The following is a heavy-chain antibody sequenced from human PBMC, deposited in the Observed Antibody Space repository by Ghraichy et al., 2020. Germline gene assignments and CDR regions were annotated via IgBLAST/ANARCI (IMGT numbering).Heavy chain of an antibody. V-gene: IGHV1-3*01. D-gene: IGHD4/OR15-4a*01. CDR1: GYTFTSYA. CDR3: ARGLSTGAVYGMDI. Sequence: ASVKVSCKASGYTFTSYAMHWVRQAPGQRLEWMGWINAGNGNTKYSQKFQGRVTITRDTSASTAYMELSSLRSEDTAVYYCARGLSTGAVYGMDIWGQGTTVTVSS. CDR2: INAGNGNT. J-gene: IGHJ6*02.